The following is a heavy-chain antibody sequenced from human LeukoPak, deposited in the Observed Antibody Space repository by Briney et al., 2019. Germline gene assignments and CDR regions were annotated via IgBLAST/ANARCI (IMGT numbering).Heavy chain of an antibody. CDR3: ARVSWFPGTSYYYMDV. D-gene: IGHD1-1*01. Sequence: SETLSLTCTVSGGSISSYYWSWIRQPPGKGLEWIGYIYYSGSTNYNPSLKSRVTISLDTSKNQFSLKLSSVTAADTAFYYCARVSWFPGTSYYYMDVWGKGTTVTVSS. V-gene: IGHV4-59*01. J-gene: IGHJ6*03. CDR1: GGSISSYY. CDR2: IYYSGST.